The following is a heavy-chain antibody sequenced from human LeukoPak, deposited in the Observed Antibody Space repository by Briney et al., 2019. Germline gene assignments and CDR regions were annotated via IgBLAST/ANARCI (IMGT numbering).Heavy chain of an antibody. CDR2: VYYSGST. CDR3: ARRGPTPNTGAFDI. J-gene: IGHJ3*02. Sequence: PSETLSLTCTVSGGSISSYYWSWIRQPPGKGLEWIGYVYYSGSTNYNPSLKSRVTISVDTSKNQFSLKLSSVTAADTAVYYCARRGPTPNTGAFDIWGQGTMVTVSS. V-gene: IGHV4-59*08. CDR1: GGSISSYY. D-gene: IGHD2-8*02.